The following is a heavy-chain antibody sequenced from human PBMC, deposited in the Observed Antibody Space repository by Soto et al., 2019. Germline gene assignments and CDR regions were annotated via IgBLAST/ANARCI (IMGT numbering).Heavy chain of an antibody. Sequence: QVQLQESGPGLVKPSQTLSLTCTVSGGSISSGDYYWSWIRQPPGKGLEWIGYIYYSGSTYYNPSLESRVTISVDTSKNQFSLKLSSVTAADTAVYYCARVGMYYYDSSGNPAFDYWGQGTLVTVSS. V-gene: IGHV4-30-4*01. CDR2: IYYSGST. D-gene: IGHD3-22*01. CDR1: GGSISSGDYY. J-gene: IGHJ4*02. CDR3: ARVGMYYYDSSGNPAFDY.